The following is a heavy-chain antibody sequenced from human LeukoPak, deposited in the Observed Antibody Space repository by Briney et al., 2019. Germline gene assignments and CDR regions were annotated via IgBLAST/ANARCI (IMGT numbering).Heavy chain of an antibody. J-gene: IGHJ4*02. Sequence: PSETLSLTCTVSGGAISSYSWSWIRQPPGKGLEWIGYIYYSGSTNYNPSLKSRVTISVDTSKNQFSLKLSSVTAADTAVYYCARLSPRYYDSSGYYFGVPFDYWGQGTLDTVSS. D-gene: IGHD3-22*01. CDR3: ARLSPRYYDSSGYYFGVPFDY. CDR1: GGAISSYS. V-gene: IGHV4-59*08. CDR2: IYYSGST.